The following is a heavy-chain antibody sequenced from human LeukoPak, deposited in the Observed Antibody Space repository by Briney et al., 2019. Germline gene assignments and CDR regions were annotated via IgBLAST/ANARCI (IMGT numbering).Heavy chain of an antibody. CDR3: AKDSNWGSAYYYYMDV. V-gene: IGHV3-23*01. J-gene: IGHJ6*03. Sequence: GGSLRLSCAASGFPFSSYAMSWVRQAPGKGLEWVSAISGSGGSTYYADSVKGRFTISRDNSKNTLYLQMNSLKAEDTAVYYCAKDSNWGSAYYYYMDVWGKGTTVTVSS. CDR1: GFPFSSYA. CDR2: ISGSGGST. D-gene: IGHD7-27*01.